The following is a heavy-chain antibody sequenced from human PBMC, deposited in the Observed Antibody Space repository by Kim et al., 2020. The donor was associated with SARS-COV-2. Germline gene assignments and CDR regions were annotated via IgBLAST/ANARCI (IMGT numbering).Heavy chain of an antibody. Sequence: GGSLRLSCAASGFTFSSYAMHWVRQAPGKGLEWVAVISYDGSNKYYADSVKGRFTISRYNSKNTLYLQMNSLRAEDTAVYYCATTADPDAFDIWGQGTMVTVSS. CDR3: ATTADPDAFDI. CDR1: GFTFSSYA. J-gene: IGHJ3*02. CDR2: ISYDGSNK. V-gene: IGHV3-30-3*01.